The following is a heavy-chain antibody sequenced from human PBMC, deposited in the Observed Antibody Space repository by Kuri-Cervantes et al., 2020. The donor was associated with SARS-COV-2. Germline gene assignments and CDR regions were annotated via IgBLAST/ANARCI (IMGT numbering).Heavy chain of an antibody. D-gene: IGHD3-16*01. CDR2: FDPEDGET. J-gene: IGHJ6*02. V-gene: IGHV1-24*01. CDR1: GYTLTELS. Sequence: ASVKVSCKVSGYTLTELSMHWVRQAPGKGLEWMGGFDPEDGETIYAQKFKGRVTMTEDTSTDTAYMELSSLRSEDTAVYYCATREGGLGYDGMDVWGQGTMVTVSS. CDR3: ATREGGLGYDGMDV.